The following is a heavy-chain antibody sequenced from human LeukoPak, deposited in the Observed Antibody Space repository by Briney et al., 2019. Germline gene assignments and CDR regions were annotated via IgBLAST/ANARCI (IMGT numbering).Heavy chain of an antibody. CDR1: EFTFSSYW. V-gene: IGHV3-74*01. Sequence: GGSLRLACAASEFTFSSYWMHWVRQAPGKGLVWVSRINTDGSSTRYADSVKGRFTISRDNAKNTLYLQMNSPRVEDTAVYYCARQGVYYYYYMDVWGKGTTVTVSS. CDR3: ARQGVYYYYYMDV. J-gene: IGHJ6*03. CDR2: INTDGSST.